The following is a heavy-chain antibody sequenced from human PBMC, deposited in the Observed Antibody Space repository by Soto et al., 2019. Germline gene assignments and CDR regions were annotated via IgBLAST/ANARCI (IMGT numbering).Heavy chain of an antibody. D-gene: IGHD1-1*01. V-gene: IGHV1-8*01. CDR1: GYTFTSYD. J-gene: IGHJ6*02. CDR3: ARGRTVYYYYGMDV. CDR2: MNPNSGNT. Sequence: QVQLVQSGAEVKKPGASVKVSCKASGYTFTSYDINWVRQATGQGLEWMGWMNPNSGNTGYAQKFQGRVTMTRNTSIGTAYMELSSLRSEDTAVYYCARGRTVYYYYGMDVWGQGTTVTVSS.